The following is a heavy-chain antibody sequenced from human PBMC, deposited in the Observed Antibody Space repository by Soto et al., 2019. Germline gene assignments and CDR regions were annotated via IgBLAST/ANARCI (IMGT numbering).Heavy chain of an antibody. CDR1: EFTFTRYS. J-gene: IGHJ4*02. Sequence: GGSLRLSCAASEFTFTRYSMNWVRQAPGKGLEWVSSISSTTNYIYYGDSMKGRFTISRDNAKNSLYLEMNSLRAEDTAVYYCARESEDLTSNFDYWGQGTLVTVYS. CDR3: ARESEDLTSNFDY. V-gene: IGHV3-21*06. CDR2: ISSTTNYI.